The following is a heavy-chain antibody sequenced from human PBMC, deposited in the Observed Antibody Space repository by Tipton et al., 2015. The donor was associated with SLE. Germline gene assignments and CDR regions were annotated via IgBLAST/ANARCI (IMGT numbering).Heavy chain of an antibody. CDR1: GGSISSYY. Sequence: TLSLTCTVSGGSISSYYWSWIRQPPGKGLEWIGYIYYSGSTNYNPSLKSRVTISVDTSKNQFSLKLSSATAADTAVYYCARGPGSPRPFDYWGQGTLVTVSS. D-gene: IGHD6-13*01. CDR2: IYYSGST. J-gene: IGHJ4*02. CDR3: ARGPGSPRPFDY. V-gene: IGHV4-59*01.